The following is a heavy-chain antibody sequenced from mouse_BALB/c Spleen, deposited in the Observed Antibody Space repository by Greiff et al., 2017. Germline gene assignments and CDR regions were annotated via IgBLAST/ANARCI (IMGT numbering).Heavy chain of an antibody. CDR3: ARTVRLRGYFDY. D-gene: IGHD1-2*01. Sequence: VQLQQSGAELVRPGASVKISCKAFGYTFTNYPINWVKQWPGQGLDWIGYINTYNDYTSYNQKFKGKATLTVDKSSSTAYMELSSLTSEDSAVYDCARTVRLRGYFDYWGQGTTLTVSA. CDR1: GYTFTNYP. CDR2: INTYNDYT. J-gene: IGHJ2*01. V-gene: IGHV1S45*01.